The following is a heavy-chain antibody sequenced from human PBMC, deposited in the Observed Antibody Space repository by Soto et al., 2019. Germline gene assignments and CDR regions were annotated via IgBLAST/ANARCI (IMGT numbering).Heavy chain of an antibody. V-gene: IGHV3-30*18. D-gene: IGHD3-3*01. J-gene: IGHJ6*03. CDR1: GFTFSSYG. Sequence: GGSLRLSCAASGFTFSSYGMHWVRQAPGKGLEWVAVISYDGSNKYYADSVKGRFTISRDNSKNTLYLQMNSLRAEDTAVYYCANPNYDFWSGPHLHYYYYYMDVWGKGTTVTVSS. CDR3: ANPNYDFWSGPHLHYYYYYMDV. CDR2: ISYDGSNK.